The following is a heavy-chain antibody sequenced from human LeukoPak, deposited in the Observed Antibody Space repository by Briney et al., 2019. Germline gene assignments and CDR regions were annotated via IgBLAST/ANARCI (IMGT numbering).Heavy chain of an antibody. CDR1: GFTFEDYG. CDR2: LNWNGGGR. J-gene: IGHJ5*02. D-gene: IGHD4-17*01. V-gene: IGHV3-20*04. CDR3: ARDAVPSGRSWFDP. Sequence: GGSLRLSCTVSGFTFEDYGMNWVRQVPGKEPEWVSGLNWNGGGRRYADSVKGRFIISRDDAKGVLYLQLNDLRVEDTALYYCARDAVPSGRSWFDPWGQGTLVTVSS.